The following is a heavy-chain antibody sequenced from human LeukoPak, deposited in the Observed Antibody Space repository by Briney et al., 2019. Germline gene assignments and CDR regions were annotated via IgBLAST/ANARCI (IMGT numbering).Heavy chain of an antibody. J-gene: IGHJ5*02. V-gene: IGHV1-2*02. CDR1: GYSFADYY. CDR3: ATNILVRDIINWFDP. Sequence: ASVKVSCKASGYSFADYYMHWVRQAPGQGLEWMGWIKPNSGDTRSAQKFQGRVTMARDTSISTAYMELSSLRYDDTAVYYCATNILVRDIINWFDPWGQGTLVTVSS. D-gene: IGHD3-10*01. CDR2: IKPNSGDT.